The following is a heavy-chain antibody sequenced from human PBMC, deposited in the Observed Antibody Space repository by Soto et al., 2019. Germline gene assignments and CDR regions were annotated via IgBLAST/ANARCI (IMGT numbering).Heavy chain of an antibody. CDR1: GFSLNTRGVG. D-gene: IGHD1-20*01. J-gene: IGHJ5*02. CDR3: AHLGITGTTSWFDP. V-gene: IGHV2-5*02. CDR2: IYWDDDK. Sequence: QITLKDSGPPLMKPTQTLTLTCTFSGFSLNTRGVGAGWIRQPPGKALEWLAHIYWDDDKRYSPSLKNRLTITKGTSKNQVVLTVTNVDPDDTATYYCAHLGITGTTSWFDPWGQGTLVTVSS.